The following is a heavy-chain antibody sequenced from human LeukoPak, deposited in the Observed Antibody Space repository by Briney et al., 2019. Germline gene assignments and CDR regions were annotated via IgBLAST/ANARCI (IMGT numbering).Heavy chain of an antibody. J-gene: IGHJ4*02. D-gene: IGHD3/OR15-3a*01. CDR2: IRFDGTNR. Sequence: GGSLRLSCAASGFTSSNHIMHWVRQAPGKGLEWVPFIRFDGTNRHYVDSVKGRFTISRDNPNNMLYLQMNSLKFDDTAVYYCARDAYHSGDLDQWGEGTLVIVSS. CDR3: ARDAYHSGDLDQ. CDR1: GFTSSNHI. V-gene: IGHV3-30*02.